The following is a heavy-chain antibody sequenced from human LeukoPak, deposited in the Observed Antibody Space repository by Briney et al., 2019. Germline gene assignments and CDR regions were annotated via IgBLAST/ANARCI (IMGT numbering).Heavy chain of an antibody. V-gene: IGHV4-59*08. CDR3: ARASPLTIFGVVTHFDY. CDR2: NYYSGST. D-gene: IGHD3-3*01. Sequence: SETLSLTCTVSGGSISSYYWSWIRQPPGKGLEWIGYNYYSGSTNYNPSLKSRVTISVDTSKNQFSLKLSSVTAADTAVYYCARASPLTIFGVVTHFDYWGQGTLVTVSS. J-gene: IGHJ4*02. CDR1: GGSISSYY.